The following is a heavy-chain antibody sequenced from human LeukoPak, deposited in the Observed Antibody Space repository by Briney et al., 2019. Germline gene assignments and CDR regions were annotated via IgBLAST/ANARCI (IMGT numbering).Heavy chain of an antibody. CDR2: IYSGGST. CDR3: ARGIAVVAAKGDAFDI. Sequence: GGSLRLSCAASGFTVSSNYMSWVRQAPGEGLEWVSVIYSGGSTYYADSVKGRFTISRDNSKNTLYLQMNSLRAEDTAVYYCARGIAVVAAKGDAFDIWGQGTMVTVSS. CDR1: GFTVSSNY. J-gene: IGHJ3*02. V-gene: IGHV3-66*01. D-gene: IGHD2-15*01.